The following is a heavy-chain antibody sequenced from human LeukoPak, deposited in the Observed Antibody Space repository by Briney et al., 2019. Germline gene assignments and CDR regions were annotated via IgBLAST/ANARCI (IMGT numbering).Heavy chain of an antibody. V-gene: IGHV4-30-4*01. CDR3: ARYYDILTGYFDF. J-gene: IGHJ4*02. CDR2: IYFSGST. D-gene: IGHD3-9*01. Sequence: SETLSLTCTVSGGSISSDDYFWSWIRQPPGKGLEWIGYIYFSGSTYYNPSLMSRVTISVDTSKNQFSLKLSSVTAADTAVYYCARYYDILTGYFDFWGQGTLVTVSS. CDR1: GGSISSDDYF.